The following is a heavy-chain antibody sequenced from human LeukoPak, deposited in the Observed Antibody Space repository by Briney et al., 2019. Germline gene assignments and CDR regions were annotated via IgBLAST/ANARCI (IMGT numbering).Heavy chain of an antibody. D-gene: IGHD2-15*01. Sequence: AAVKVSCKGSGYTFNGYYMHWVRPARGQGLEWMGWMNPSSGGTNYAQKFHCRVTIPPDTSISTASLEMDRVRSDDTAVYYCGTAGYCGGGTCYVTYNCFDPGGQGTLVTVSS. CDR2: MNPSSGGT. V-gene: IGHV1-2*02. J-gene: IGHJ5*02. CDR3: GTAGYCGGGTCYVTYNCFDP. CDR1: GYTFNGYY.